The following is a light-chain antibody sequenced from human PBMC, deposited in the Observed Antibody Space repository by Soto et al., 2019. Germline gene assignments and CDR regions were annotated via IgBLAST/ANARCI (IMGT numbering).Light chain of an antibody. Sequence: DLQMTQSPSSLSASVGDRVTITCRASQSISSYLNWYQQKPGKAPKLLIYAASSLQSGVPSRFSGSGSGTDFTLTISSLQPEDFAVYYCQQYNNWPPAFGQGTKVEIK. CDR1: QSISSY. J-gene: IGKJ1*01. CDR3: QQYNNWPPA. V-gene: IGKV1-39*01. CDR2: AAS.